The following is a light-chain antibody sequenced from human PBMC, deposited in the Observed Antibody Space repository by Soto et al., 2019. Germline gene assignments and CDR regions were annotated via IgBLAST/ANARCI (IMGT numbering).Light chain of an antibody. CDR1: QTIRNY. J-gene: IGKJ2*01. CDR3: QHSYSTPRA. Sequence: DIQMTQSPSLLSASVGARVTITCRSNQTIRNYLNWYQQKPGKAPNLLIHDASSLQNGVPSRFSGRGFGTDFTVTINDLQVADFATYYCQHSYSTPRAFGQGTKIEI. V-gene: IGKV1-39*01. CDR2: DAS.